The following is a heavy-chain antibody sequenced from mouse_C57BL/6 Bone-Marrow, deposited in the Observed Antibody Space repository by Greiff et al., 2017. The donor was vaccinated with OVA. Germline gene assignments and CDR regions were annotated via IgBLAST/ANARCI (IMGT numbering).Heavy chain of an antibody. D-gene: IGHD1-1*01. V-gene: IGHV1-4*01. CDR3: AGSSHMDY. CDR1: GYTFTSYT. Sequence: VQLQQSGAELARPGASVKMSCKASGYTFTSYTMHWVKQRPGQGLEWIGYINPSSGYTKYNQKFQDKATLTADKSSSTAYMQLSSLTSEDSAVYYCAGSSHMDYWGQGTSVTVSS. CDR2: INPSSGYT. J-gene: IGHJ4*01.